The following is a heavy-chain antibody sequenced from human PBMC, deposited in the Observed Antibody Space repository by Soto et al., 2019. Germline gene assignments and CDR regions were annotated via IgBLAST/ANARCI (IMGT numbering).Heavy chain of an antibody. D-gene: IGHD3-10*01. Sequence: SQTLLLTCVMSGDSVSSNSAGWNWIRQSPSRGLEWLGRTYYKSKWNNDYALSVKSRITINPDTSKNQFSLHLYSVTPEDTAVYYCTGITWFRGMDVWGQGTPVTVSS. J-gene: IGHJ6*02. CDR2: TYYKSKWNN. V-gene: IGHV6-1*01. CDR1: GDSVSSNSAG. CDR3: TGITWFRGMDV.